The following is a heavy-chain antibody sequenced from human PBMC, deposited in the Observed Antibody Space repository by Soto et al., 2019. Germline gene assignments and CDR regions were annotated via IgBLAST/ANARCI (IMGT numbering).Heavy chain of an antibody. V-gene: IGHV3-7*01. CDR1: GFTFSSYW. CDR3: ARAGQLVINSFDY. CDR2: IKQDGSEK. D-gene: IGHD6-13*01. J-gene: IGHJ4*02. Sequence: GGSLRLSCAASGFTFSSYWMSWVRQAPGKGLEWVANIKQDGSEKYYVDSVKGRFTISRDNAKNSLYLQMNSLRAEDTAVYYCARAGQLVINSFDYWGQGTLVTVSS.